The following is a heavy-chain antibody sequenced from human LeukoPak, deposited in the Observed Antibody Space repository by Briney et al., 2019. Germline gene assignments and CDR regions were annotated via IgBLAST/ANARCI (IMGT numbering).Heavy chain of an antibody. J-gene: IGHJ4*02. V-gene: IGHV3-23*01. CDR3: AKRTRYSSGSYYFDY. D-gene: IGHD3-22*01. CDR1: GFTFSSYA. Sequence: SGGSLRLSCEVSGFTFSSYAMSWIRQAPGKGLEWVSSISGSGGTTNYADSVKGRLTTYRDNSQNPLYLQMNSLRAEDTAVYYCAKRTRYSSGSYYFDYWGQGTLVTVSS. CDR2: ISGSGGTT.